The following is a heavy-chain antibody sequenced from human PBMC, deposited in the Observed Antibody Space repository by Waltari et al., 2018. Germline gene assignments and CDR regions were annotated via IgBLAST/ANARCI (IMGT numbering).Heavy chain of an antibody. V-gene: IGHV3-48*03. J-gene: IGHJ4*02. CDR2: IASSGRTT. CDR1: GFSFANYE. Sequence: DVRLVESGGGWVQPGGSLKLWCAASGFSFANYEMTWVRQAPGKGLEWLSYIASSGRTTEYADSVRGRFTVSRDNSKNLLFLQMHRLRVDDTAVYYCARVWPTSFDSWGQGDLVTVSS. CDR3: ARVWPTSFDS. D-gene: IGHD3-16*01.